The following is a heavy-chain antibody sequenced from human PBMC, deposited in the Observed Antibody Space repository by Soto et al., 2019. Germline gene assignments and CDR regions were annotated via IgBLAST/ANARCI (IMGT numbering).Heavy chain of an antibody. CDR2: IYPGDSDT. CDR1: GYSFTSYW. CDR3: ASGGTTTVREHDAFDI. Sequence: GESLKISCKGSGYSFTSYWIGWVRQMPGKGLEWMGIIYPGDSDTRYSPSFQGQVTISADKSISTAYLQWSSLKASDTAMYYCASGGTTTVREHDAFDIWGQGTMVTVSS. D-gene: IGHD3-10*01. J-gene: IGHJ3*02. V-gene: IGHV5-51*01.